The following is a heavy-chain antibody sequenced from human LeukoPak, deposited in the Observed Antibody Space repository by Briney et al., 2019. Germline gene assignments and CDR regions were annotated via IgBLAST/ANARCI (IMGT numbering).Heavy chain of an antibody. Sequence: GRSLSLSCAASGFTFSSYGMHWVRQAPGKGLEWVAVISYDGSNKYYADSVKGRFTISRDNSKNTLYLQMNSLRAEDTAVYYCAKGSFGLQIDYWGQGTLVTVSS. J-gene: IGHJ4*02. CDR2: ISYDGSNK. D-gene: IGHD5-24*01. CDR3: AKGSFGLQIDY. V-gene: IGHV3-30*18. CDR1: GFTFSSYG.